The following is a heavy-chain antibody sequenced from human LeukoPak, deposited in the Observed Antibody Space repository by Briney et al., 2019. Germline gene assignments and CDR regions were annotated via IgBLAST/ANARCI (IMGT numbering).Heavy chain of an antibody. J-gene: IGHJ6*03. D-gene: IGHD6-6*01. Sequence: SETLSLTCTVSGGSISSGSYYWSWLRQPAGKGLEGIGRIYTSGSTNYIPSLKSRLTISVDTSKNQSSLKLSSVTAPDTAVYYCARHSSSSNYYMDVWGKGTTVTVSS. CDR1: GGSISSGSYY. V-gene: IGHV4-61*02. CDR3: ARHSSSSNYYMDV. CDR2: IYTSGST.